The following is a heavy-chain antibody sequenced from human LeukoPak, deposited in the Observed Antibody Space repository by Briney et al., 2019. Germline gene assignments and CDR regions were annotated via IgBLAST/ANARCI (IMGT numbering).Heavy chain of an antibody. Sequence: ASVKVSCKASGYTFTSYYMHWVRQAPGQGLEWMGIINPSGGSTSYAQKFQGRVTMTRDTSTSTVYMELNSLRAEDTAVYYCAKIFDPIVVVVAATHFDYWGQGTLVTVSS. D-gene: IGHD2-15*01. CDR1: GYTFTSYY. CDR3: AKIFDPIVVVVAATHFDY. V-gene: IGHV1-46*01. CDR2: INPSGGST. J-gene: IGHJ4*02.